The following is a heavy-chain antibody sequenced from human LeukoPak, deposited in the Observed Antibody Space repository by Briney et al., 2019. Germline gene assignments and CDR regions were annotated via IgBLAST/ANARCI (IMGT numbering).Heavy chain of an antibody. CDR1: GFTVSSNY. J-gene: IGHJ4*02. Sequence: PGGSLRLSCAASGFTVSSNYMSWVRQAPGKGLEWVSVIYSGGSTYYADSVKGRFTISRDNSKNTLYLQMNSLRAEDTAVYYCARDHDSSDDHNFDYWGQGTLVTVPS. D-gene: IGHD3-22*01. CDR2: IYSGGST. CDR3: ARDHDSSDDHNFDY. V-gene: IGHV3-66*01.